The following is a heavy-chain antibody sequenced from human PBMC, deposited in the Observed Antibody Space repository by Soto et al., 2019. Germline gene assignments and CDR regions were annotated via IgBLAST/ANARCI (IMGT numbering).Heavy chain of an antibody. Sequence: GGSLRLSCEASGFTFNTYSMHWVRQPPGKGLEWLAAIWYDGTQKYYADSVKGRFIIARDNSKKTLYLEMNSLRAEDTAVYYCARAGGTTVTGLWHFDSWGQGTLVTVSS. CDR2: IWYDGTQK. CDR3: ARAGGTTVTGLWHFDS. V-gene: IGHV3-33*01. CDR1: GFTFNTYS. D-gene: IGHD4-17*01. J-gene: IGHJ4*02.